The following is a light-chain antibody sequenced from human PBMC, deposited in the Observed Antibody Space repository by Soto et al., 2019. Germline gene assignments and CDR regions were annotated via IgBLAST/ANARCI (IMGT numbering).Light chain of an antibody. J-gene: IGKJ1*01. CDR1: QSVSTN. CDR2: GAS. V-gene: IGKV3D-15*01. Sequence: EIVMTQSPATLSVSPGASATLSCRASQSVSTNLAWYQQKPGQVPRVLIYGASTRATGIPDRFSGSGSGTDFTLTISRLEPEDFAVYYCQQYHSSPRTFGQGTKVDIK. CDR3: QQYHSSPRT.